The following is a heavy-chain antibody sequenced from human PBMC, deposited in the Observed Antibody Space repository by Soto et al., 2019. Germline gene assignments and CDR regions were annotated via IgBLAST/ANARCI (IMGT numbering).Heavy chain of an antibody. CDR3: ARDFYDSVPYTWFD. V-gene: IGHV4-59*01. D-gene: IGHD3-22*01. CDR2: IHNSGTS. Sequence: SETVSRTCTVSSDTSTSYYWGCIRQAPWEGLEWIGPIHNSGTSTNNPSPNGRVTISIDMSNKKFSLKLSSWTSADTAVYYCARDFYDSVPYTWFD. J-gene: IGHJ5*01. CDR1: SDTSTSYY.